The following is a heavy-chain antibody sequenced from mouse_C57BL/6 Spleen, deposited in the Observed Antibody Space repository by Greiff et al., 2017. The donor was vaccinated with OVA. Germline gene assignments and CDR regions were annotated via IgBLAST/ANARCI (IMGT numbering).Heavy chain of an antibody. CDR2: IDPETGGT. CDR3: TRGEGFDY. V-gene: IGHV1-15*01. Sequence: VKLVESGAELVRPGASVTLSCKASGYTFTDYEMHWVKQTPVHGLEWIGAIDPETGGTAYNQKFKGKAILTADKSSSTAYMELRSLTSEDSAVYYCTRGEGFDYWGQGTTLTVSS. J-gene: IGHJ2*01. CDR1: GYTFTDYE.